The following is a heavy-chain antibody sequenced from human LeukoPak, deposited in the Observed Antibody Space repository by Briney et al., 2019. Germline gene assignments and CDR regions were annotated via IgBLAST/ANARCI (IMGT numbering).Heavy chain of an antibody. CDR2: ISGSGGST. Sequence: PGGSLRLSCAASGFTFDDYGMSWVRQAPGKGLEWVSAISGSGGSTYYADSVKGRFTISRDNSKNTLYLQMNSLRAEDTAVYYCAKWIFGVVIGPFDYWGQGTLVTVSS. CDR3: AKWIFGVVIGPFDY. D-gene: IGHD3-3*01. V-gene: IGHV3-23*01. CDR1: GFTFDDYG. J-gene: IGHJ4*02.